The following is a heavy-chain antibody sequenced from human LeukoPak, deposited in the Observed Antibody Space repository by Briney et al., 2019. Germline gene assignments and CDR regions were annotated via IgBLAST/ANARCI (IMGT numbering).Heavy chain of an antibody. J-gene: IGHJ5*02. CDR3: AKGDIIVVVAATRGRRGSWFDP. CDR1: GFTFSGYA. V-gene: IGHV3-23*01. Sequence: PGGPLRLSCVASGFTFSGYAMSWVRQAPGKGLEWVSSITGTGGSTYYADSAKGRFTISRDNSNNTLYLQMNSLRAEDTAIYYCAKGDIIVVVAATRGRRGSWFDPWGQGTLVTVSS. D-gene: IGHD2-15*01. CDR2: ITGTGGST.